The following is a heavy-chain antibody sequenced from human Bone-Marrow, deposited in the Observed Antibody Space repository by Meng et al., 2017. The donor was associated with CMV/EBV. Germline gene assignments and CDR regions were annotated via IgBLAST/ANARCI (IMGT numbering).Heavy chain of an antibody. CDR1: GFTFSSYE. J-gene: IGHJ4*02. V-gene: IGHV3-48*03. CDR2: ISSSGSTI. D-gene: IGHD2-2*01. Sequence: GESLKISCAASGFTFSSYEMNWVRQAPGKGLEWVSYISSSGSTIYYADSVKGRFTISRDNAKNSLYLQMNSLRAEDTAVYYCARDTKPDIVVVPAAIPFDYWGQGTLVTGLL. CDR3: ARDTKPDIVVVPAAIPFDY.